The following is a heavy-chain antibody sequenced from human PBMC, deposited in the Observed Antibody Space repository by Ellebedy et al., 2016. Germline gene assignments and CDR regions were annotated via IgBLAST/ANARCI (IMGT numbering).Heavy chain of an antibody. D-gene: IGHD1-1*01. V-gene: IGHV1-69*13. CDR3: ARYEGYYYYSMDV. J-gene: IGHJ6*02. CDR2: IIPIFGTA. Sequence: ASVKVSCKASGGTFSSYAISWVRQAPGQGLEWMGGIIPIFGTANYAQKFQGRVTITADESTSTAYMELSSLRSEDTAVYYCARYEGYYYYSMDVWGQGTTVTVSS. CDR1: GGTFSSYA.